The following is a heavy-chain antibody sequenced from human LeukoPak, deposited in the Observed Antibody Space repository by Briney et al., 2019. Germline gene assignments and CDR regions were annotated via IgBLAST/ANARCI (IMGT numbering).Heavy chain of an antibody. CDR1: GFTFSNYA. CDR3: AKEATPDYDFWSGYYTGYYFDL. CDR2: ISGGGGST. J-gene: IGHJ4*02. D-gene: IGHD3-3*01. Sequence: GGSLRLSCAVSGFTFSNYAMSWVRQAPGKGLEWVSGISGGGGSTYYADSVKGRFTISRDNSMNTLSLQMNSLRAEDTAVYYCAKEATPDYDFWSGYYTGYYFDLWGQGTLVAVSS. V-gene: IGHV3-23*01.